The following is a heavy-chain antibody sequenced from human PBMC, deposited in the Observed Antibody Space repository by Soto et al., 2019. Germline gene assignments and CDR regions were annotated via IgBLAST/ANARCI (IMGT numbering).Heavy chain of an antibody. CDR2: IWYDGSNK. CDR3: ARDAGSNGWYYFDY. CDR1: GFTFSSYG. V-gene: IGHV3-33*01. Sequence: GGSLRLSCAASGFTFSSYGMHWVRQAPGKGLEWVAVIWYDGSNKYYADSVKGRFTISRDNSKNTLYLQMNSLRAEDTAVYYCARDAGSNGWYYFDYWGQGTLVTVSS. D-gene: IGHD6-19*01. J-gene: IGHJ4*02.